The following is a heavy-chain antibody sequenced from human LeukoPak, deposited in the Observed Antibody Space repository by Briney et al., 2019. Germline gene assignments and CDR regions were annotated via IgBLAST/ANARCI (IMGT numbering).Heavy chain of an antibody. CDR2: VSAYADDT. CDR3: ARDCIGCHGFDY. CDR1: GYIFTSYG. V-gene: IGHV1-18*01. J-gene: IGHJ4*02. Sequence: ASVKVSCKASGYIFTSYGISWVRQAPGQGLEWVGWVSAYADDTNYVQKFQGRATMTTDTSTSTAYMELRSLRSDDTAVYFCARDCIGCHGFDYWGQGTLVTVSS. D-gene: IGHD2-15*01.